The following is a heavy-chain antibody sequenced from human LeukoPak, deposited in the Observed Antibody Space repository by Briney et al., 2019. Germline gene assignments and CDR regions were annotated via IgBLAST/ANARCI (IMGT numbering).Heavy chain of an antibody. CDR2: IYYSGST. CDR1: GGSISSYY. CDR3: ARGRRSSSLSY. Sequence: SETLSLTCTVSGGSISSYYWSWIRQPPGKGLEWIGYIYYSGSTNYNPSLKSRVTISVDTSKNQFSLKLSSVTAADTAVYYCARGRRSSSLSYWGQGTLVTVSS. D-gene: IGHD6-13*01. J-gene: IGHJ4*02. V-gene: IGHV4-59*08.